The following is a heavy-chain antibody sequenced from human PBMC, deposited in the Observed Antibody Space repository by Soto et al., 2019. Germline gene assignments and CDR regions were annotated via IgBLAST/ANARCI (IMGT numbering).Heavy chain of an antibody. CDR1: GGSISSYY. V-gene: IGHV4-59*01. CDR3: ASTGWEEKYYYYGMDV. CDR2: IYYSGST. Sequence: PSETLSLTCTVSGGSISSYYWSWIRQPPGKGLEWVGYIYYSGSTNYNPSLKIRVTISVDTSKNQFSLKLSSVTAADTAVYYCASTGWEEKYYYYGMDVWGQGTTVTVSS. J-gene: IGHJ6*02. D-gene: IGHD1-26*01.